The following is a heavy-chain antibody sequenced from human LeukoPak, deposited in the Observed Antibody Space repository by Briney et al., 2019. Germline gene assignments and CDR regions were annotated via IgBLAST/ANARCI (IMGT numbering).Heavy chain of an antibody. CDR2: IKQDGSEK. V-gene: IGHV3-7*03. J-gene: IGHJ4*02. CDR3: GRRRGMGSLDY. D-gene: IGHD2-8*01. Sequence: GGSLRLSCAASGFTFSSYWMSWVRQAPGKGLEWVANIKQDGSEKNCVDSVRGRFTVSRDNAKNSLYLQMNSLRAEDTAVYYCGRRRGMGSLDYWGQGTLVTVSS. CDR1: GFTFSSYW.